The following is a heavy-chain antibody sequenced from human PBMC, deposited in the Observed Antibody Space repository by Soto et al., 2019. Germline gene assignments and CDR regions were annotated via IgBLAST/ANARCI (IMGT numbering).Heavy chain of an antibody. CDR3: AHRRIEGPFGY. Sequence: QITLKESGPTLVKPTQTLTLTCTFSGFSLSTSGVGVGWIRQPPGKALEWLALVYWDDDKRYSPSLKSRLTISKNTSNNQVVLTMNTMDPVDTATYYCAHRRIEGPFGYWGQGPLVTVSS. J-gene: IGHJ4*02. CDR1: GFSLSTSGVG. CDR2: VYWDDDK. V-gene: IGHV2-5*02. D-gene: IGHD2-15*01.